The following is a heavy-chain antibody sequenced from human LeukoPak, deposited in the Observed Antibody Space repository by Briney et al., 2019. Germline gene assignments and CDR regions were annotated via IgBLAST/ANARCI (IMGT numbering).Heavy chain of an antibody. CDR1: GFTFSSYA. Sequence: PGGSLRLSCSASGFTFSSYAMHWVRQAPGKGLEYVSAISTNGGSTYYADSVKGRFTISRDNSKNTLYLQMNSLRAEDTAVYYCAKDRYCSSTSCSWDYWGQGTLVTVSS. CDR2: ISTNGGST. D-gene: IGHD2-2*01. V-gene: IGHV3-64*04. CDR3: AKDRYCSSTSCSWDY. J-gene: IGHJ4*02.